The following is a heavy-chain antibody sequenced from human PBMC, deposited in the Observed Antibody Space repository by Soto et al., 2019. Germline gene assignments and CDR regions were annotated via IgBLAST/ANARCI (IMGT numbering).Heavy chain of an antibody. D-gene: IGHD3-10*01. CDR3: ARESYGSGSYYNRYYYYGMDV. Sequence: QVQLVESGGGVVQPGRSLRLSCAASGFTFSSYGMHWVRQAPGKGLEWVAVIWYDGSNKYYADSVKGRFTISRDNSKNTLYLQMNRLSAEDTDVYYCARESYGSGSYYNRYYYYGMDVWGQGTTVTVSS. CDR1: GFTFSSYG. V-gene: IGHV3-33*01. CDR2: IWYDGSNK. J-gene: IGHJ6*02.